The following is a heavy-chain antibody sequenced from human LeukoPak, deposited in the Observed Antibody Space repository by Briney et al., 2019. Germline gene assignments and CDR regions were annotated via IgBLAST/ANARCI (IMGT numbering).Heavy chain of an antibody. CDR1: GFTFSSYA. CDR3: AKDKDLGRGWYSYYFDY. Sequence: PGGSLRLSCAASGFTFSSYAMSWVRQAPGKGLEWVSAISGSGSGTYYADSVKGRFTISRDNSKNTLYLQMNSLRAEGTAVYYCAKDKDLGRGWYSYYFDYWGQGTLVTVSS. CDR2: ISGSGSGT. D-gene: IGHD6-19*01. V-gene: IGHV3-23*01. J-gene: IGHJ4*02.